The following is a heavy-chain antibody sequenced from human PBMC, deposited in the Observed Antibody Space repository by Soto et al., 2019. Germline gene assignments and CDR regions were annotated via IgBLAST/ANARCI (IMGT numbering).Heavy chain of an antibody. V-gene: IGHV4-59*01. CDR2: VYYTGST. CDR3: ARSVAVPGAHIDY. CDR1: GGSISGSY. D-gene: IGHD6-19*01. J-gene: IGHJ4*02. Sequence: SETLSLTCSVSGGSISGSYWSWIRQSPGKGLEWLGYVYYTGSTNYSPSLRSRVSISVDTSKNEFSLRLSSLTAADTAVYFCARSVAVPGAHIDYWGQGTQVTVSS.